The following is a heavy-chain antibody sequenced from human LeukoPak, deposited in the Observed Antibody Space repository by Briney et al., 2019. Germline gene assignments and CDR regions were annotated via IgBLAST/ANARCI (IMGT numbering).Heavy chain of an antibody. V-gene: IGHV5-51*01. J-gene: IGHJ4*02. CDR1: GYSFTSYW. Sequence: GESLKISCKGSGYSFTSYWIGWVRQMPGKGLEWMGIIYPGDSDTRYSPSFQGQVTISADKSISTAYLQWSSLKASDTTMYYCVRQIGDYGSGLDYWGQGTLVTVSS. D-gene: IGHD3-10*01. CDR3: VRQIGDYGSGLDY. CDR2: IYPGDSDT.